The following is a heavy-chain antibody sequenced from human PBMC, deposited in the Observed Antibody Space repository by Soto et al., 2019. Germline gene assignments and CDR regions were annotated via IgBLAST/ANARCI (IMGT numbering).Heavy chain of an antibody. D-gene: IGHD6-6*01. J-gene: IGHJ6*02. Sequence: QVQLVESGGGVVQPGRSLRLSCAASGFTFSSYGIHWVRQAPGKGLEWVAVISYDGSNKYYADSVKGRFTISRDNSKNTLYLQMNSLRAEDTAVYYCAKDGQLVVSYYYYGMDVWGQGTTVTVSS. CDR2: ISYDGSNK. V-gene: IGHV3-30*18. CDR3: AKDGQLVVSYYYYGMDV. CDR1: GFTFSSYG.